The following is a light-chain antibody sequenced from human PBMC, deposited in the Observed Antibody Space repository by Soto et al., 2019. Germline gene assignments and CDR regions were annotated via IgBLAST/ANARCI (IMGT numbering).Light chain of an antibody. J-gene: IGKJ1*01. CDR2: KAS. CDR3: QQCNSLWT. Sequence: DIQMTQSPSTLSASVGDRVTITCRASQSISSWLAWYQQKPGKAPKLLIYKASNLESGVPSRFSGSGSGTECTLTISSLQPDDFATYYCQQCNSLWTFGQGTKVEIK. V-gene: IGKV1-5*03. CDR1: QSISSW.